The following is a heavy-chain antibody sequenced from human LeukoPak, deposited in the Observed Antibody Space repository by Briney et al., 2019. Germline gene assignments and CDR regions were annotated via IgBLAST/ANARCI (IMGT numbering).Heavy chain of an antibody. D-gene: IGHD6-6*01. Sequence: GGSLRLSCAASGFTFSSYGMHWVRQAPGKGLEWVAFIRYDGSNKYYADSVKGRFTISRDNSKNTLYLRMNSLRAEDTAVYYCAKVFVAARPNGGDYWGQGTLVTVSS. CDR1: GFTFSSYG. CDR3: AKVFVAARPNGGDY. V-gene: IGHV3-30*02. J-gene: IGHJ4*02. CDR2: IRYDGSNK.